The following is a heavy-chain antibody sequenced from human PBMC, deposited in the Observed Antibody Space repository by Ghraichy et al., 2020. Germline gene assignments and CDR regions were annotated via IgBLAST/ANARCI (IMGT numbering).Heavy chain of an antibody. CDR1: GFTFSSYG. V-gene: IGHV3-30*18. Sequence: GGSLRLSCAASGFTFSSYGMHWVRQAPGKGLEWVAVISYDGSNKYYADSVKGRFTISRDNSKNTLYLQMNSLRAEDTAVYYCAKSQLSSTSCCYFDYWGQGTLVTVSS. CDR2: ISYDGSNK. J-gene: IGHJ4*02. D-gene: IGHD2-2*01. CDR3: AKSQLSSTSCCYFDY.